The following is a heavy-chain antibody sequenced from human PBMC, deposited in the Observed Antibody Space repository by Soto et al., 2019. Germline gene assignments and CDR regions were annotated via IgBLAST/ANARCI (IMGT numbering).Heavy chain of an antibody. CDR1: GYTFTSYG. CDR2: FDPEDGET. CDR3: SVDTAMGVDY. D-gene: IGHD5-18*01. V-gene: IGHV1-24*01. J-gene: IGHJ4*02. Sequence: ASVKVSCKASGYTFTSYGISWVRQAPGQGLEWMGGFDPEDGETIYAQKFQGRVTMTEDTSTDTAYMELSSLRSEDTAVYYCSVDTAMGVDYWGQGTLVTVSS.